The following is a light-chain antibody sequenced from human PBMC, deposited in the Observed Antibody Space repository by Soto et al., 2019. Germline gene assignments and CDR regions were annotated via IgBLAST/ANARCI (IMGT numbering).Light chain of an antibody. J-gene: IGKJ1*01. CDR3: QQYNNWLRT. CDR1: QSVSSN. CDR2: GAS. V-gene: IGKV3-15*01. Sequence: ERVMTQSAATLSVSPGERATLSCRASQSVSSNLAWYQQKPGQAPRLLIYGASTRATGIPARFSGSGSGTEFTLTISSLQSEDFAVYYCQQYNNWLRTFGQGTRWIS.